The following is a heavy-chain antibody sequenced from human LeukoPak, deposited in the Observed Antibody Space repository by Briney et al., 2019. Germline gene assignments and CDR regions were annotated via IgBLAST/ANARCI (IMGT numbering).Heavy chain of an antibody. D-gene: IGHD6-13*01. V-gene: IGHV4-34*01. CDR2: INHSGST. CDR3: ARVVEQQLGVFYYYYGMDV. Sequence: SETLSLTCAVYGGSFSGYYWSWIRQPPGKGLEWIGEINHSGSTNYNPSLKSRVTISVDTSKNQFSLKLSSVTAADTAVYYCARVVEQQLGVFYYYYGMDVWGQGTLATVSS. CDR1: GGSFSGYY. J-gene: IGHJ6*02.